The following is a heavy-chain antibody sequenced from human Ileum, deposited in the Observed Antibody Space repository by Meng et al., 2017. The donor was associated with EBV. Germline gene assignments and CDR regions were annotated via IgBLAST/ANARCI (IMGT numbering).Heavy chain of an antibody. J-gene: IGHJ4*02. D-gene: IGHD6-13*01. CDR2: ISTNTGNP. CDR3: ARDSGYTRSWSGDY. V-gene: IGHV7-4-1*02. CDR1: GYTFTRNA. Sequence: QGPLVYSGSELKKPGASVRVSCKASGYTFTRNAINWVRQAPGQGIEWMGWISTNTGNPTYAQGFAGRFVFSLDTYVSTAYLQISGLKAEDTAIYYCARDSGYTRSWSGDYWGQGTLVTVSS.